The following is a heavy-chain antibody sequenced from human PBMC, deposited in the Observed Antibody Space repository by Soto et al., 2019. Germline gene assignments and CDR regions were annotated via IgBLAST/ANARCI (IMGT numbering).Heavy chain of an antibody. CDR3: ARGRGGHFGYYYYMDV. V-gene: IGHV4-34*01. Sequence: SETLSLTCAVYGGSFSGYYWSWIRQPPGKGLEWIGEINHSGSTNYNPSLKSRVTISVDTSKNQFSLKLSSVTAADTAVYYCARGRGGHFGYYYYMDVWGKGTTVTVSS. CDR1: GGSFSGYY. D-gene: IGHD3-16*01. J-gene: IGHJ6*03. CDR2: INHSGST.